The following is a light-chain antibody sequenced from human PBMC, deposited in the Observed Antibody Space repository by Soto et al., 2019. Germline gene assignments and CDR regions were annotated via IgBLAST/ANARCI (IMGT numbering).Light chain of an antibody. CDR2: QVS. J-gene: IGLJ1*01. Sequence: QSALTQPASVSGSPVQSISISCTGATRDIGNYNYFSWYQQHPGKAPKLIIYQVSNRPSGLSKRFSGSKYGNTASLTISGLQADDEADYYCSTYTGSNTPYGFGTGTKVTVL. CDR1: TRDIGNYNY. CDR3: STYTGSNTPYG. V-gene: IGLV2-14*01.